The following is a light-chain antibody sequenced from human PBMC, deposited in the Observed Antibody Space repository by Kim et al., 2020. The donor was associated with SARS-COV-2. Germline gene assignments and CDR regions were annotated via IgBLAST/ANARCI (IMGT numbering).Light chain of an antibody. CDR1: SGSIASNS. CDR2: EDN. J-gene: IGLJ2*01. CDR3: QSYDSSTQV. Sequence: KTVTMSCTRSSGSIASNSVQWGQQRPGSSPSTVICEDNQRPSGVPERCSGSIDASSNSASLTISGLKTVDEADYYCQSYDSSTQVFGGGTKLTVL. V-gene: IGLV6-57*01.